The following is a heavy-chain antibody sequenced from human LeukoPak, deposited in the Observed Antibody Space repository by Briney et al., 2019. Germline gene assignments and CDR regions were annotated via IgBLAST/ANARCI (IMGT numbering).Heavy chain of an antibody. CDR3: ARPRAYYYDSSLGFDY. D-gene: IGHD3-22*01. CDR1: GYSFTSYC. Sequence: GESLKISCKGSGYSFTSYCIGWVRPMPGKGLEWMGIIYPGDFDTRYSPSSQGHVTISADTSISTAYLQWSSLKASDTAMYYCARPRAYYYDSSLGFDYWGQGTLVTVSS. V-gene: IGHV5-51*01. J-gene: IGHJ4*02. CDR2: IYPGDFDT.